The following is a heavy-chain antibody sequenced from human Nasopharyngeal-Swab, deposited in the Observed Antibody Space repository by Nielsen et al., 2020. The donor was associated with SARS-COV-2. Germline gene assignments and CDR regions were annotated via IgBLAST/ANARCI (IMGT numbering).Heavy chain of an antibody. Sequence: GGSLRLSCAASGFTFTDYYMTWVRQAPGKGLEWVSYITNGGIMTYYADSVKGRFTMSRDNAKNSLYLQMNSLRTEDTALYYCAKDWGSGTYRYSYMDVWGKGTTVTVSS. CDR3: AKDWGSGTYRYSYMDV. CDR1: GFTFTDYY. D-gene: IGHD3-16*01. CDR2: ITNGGIMT. J-gene: IGHJ6*03. V-gene: IGHV3-11*01.